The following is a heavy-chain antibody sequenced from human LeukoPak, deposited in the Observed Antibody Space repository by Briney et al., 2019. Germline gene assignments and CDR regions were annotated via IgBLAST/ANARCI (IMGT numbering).Heavy chain of an antibody. J-gene: IGHJ4*02. V-gene: IGHV4-59*01. CDR1: GGSISSYY. D-gene: IGHD3-22*01. CDR2: IYYSGST. CDR3: ARAYYDSSGYQLDY. Sequence: SETLSLTCTVSGGSISSYYWSWIRQPPGKGLEWIGYIYYSGSTNYNPSLKSRVTISVDTSKNQFSLKLSSVTAADTAVYYCARAYYDSSGYQLDYWGQGTLVTVSS.